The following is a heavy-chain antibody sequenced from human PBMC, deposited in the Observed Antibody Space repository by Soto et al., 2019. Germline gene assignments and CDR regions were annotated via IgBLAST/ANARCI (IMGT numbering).Heavy chain of an antibody. CDR2: ISYDGSKK. V-gene: IGHV3-30*18. J-gene: IGHJ6*02. CDR1: GFTFSSYG. Sequence: QVQLVESGGGVVQPGRSLRLSCAASGFTFSSYGMHWVRQAPGKGLEWVAVISYDGSKKYYGDSVKGRFAISRDNSKNTLYLQMNSLRAEDTAVYYCAKGDCSSSTCYNYYYGMDVWGQGTRVTVSS. D-gene: IGHD2-2*01. CDR3: AKGDCSSSTCYNYYYGMDV.